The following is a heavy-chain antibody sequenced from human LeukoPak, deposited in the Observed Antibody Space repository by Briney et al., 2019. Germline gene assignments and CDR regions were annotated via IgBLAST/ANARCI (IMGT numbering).Heavy chain of an antibody. D-gene: IGHD2-15*01. CDR2: INHSGST. Sequence: PSETLSLTCAVYGGSFSGYYWSWIRQPPGKGLEWIGEINHSGSTNYNPSLKSRVTISVDTSTNKSSLKLSSVTAADTAVYYCAGTRRYCSGGSCYNWFDPWGQGTLVTVSS. CDR1: GGSFSGYY. CDR3: AGTRRYCSGGSCYNWFDP. V-gene: IGHV4-34*01. J-gene: IGHJ5*02.